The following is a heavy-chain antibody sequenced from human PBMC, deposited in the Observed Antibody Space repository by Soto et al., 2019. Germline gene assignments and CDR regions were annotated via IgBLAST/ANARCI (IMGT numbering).Heavy chain of an antibody. CDR3: ARDAYYGDYYFYY. CDR1: GGSISNYY. V-gene: IGHV4-59*01. D-gene: IGHD4-17*01. CDR2: IYYSGST. J-gene: IGHJ4*02. Sequence: ASETLSLTCTVSGGSISNYYWSWIRQPPGKGLEWIGYIYYSGSTNYNPSLKSRVTISVDTSKNQFSLKLSSVTAADTAVYYCARDAYYGDYYFYYWGQGTLVTVSS.